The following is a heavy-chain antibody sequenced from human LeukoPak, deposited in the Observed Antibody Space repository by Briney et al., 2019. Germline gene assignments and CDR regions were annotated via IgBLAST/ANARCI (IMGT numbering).Heavy chain of an antibody. D-gene: IGHD2-2*01. J-gene: IGHJ5*02. CDR2: ISGSGGST. CDR3: AKEGADIVVVPAAENWFDP. V-gene: IGHV3-23*01. CDR1: GFTFSTYA. Sequence: GGSLRLSCAASGFTFSTYAMSWGPQGPGKGLEWVSAISGSGGSTYYADSVKGRFTISRDNSKNTLYLQMNSLRAEDTAVYYCAKEGADIVVVPAAENWFDPWGQGTPVTVSS.